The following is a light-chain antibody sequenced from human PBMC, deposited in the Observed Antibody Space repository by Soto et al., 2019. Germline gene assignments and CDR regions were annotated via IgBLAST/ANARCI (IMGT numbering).Light chain of an antibody. CDR2: GAS. J-gene: IGKJ3*01. CDR1: QSVSNSY. V-gene: IGKV3-20*01. Sequence: EIVLTQPPGTLSLSPGERATLSCRASQSVSNSYLAWYQQKPGQAPRLLIYGASSRATGIPDRFSGSGSGTDFSLTISRLEPEDFAVDYCQQYGSSPFTFGPGTKVDIK. CDR3: QQYGSSPFT.